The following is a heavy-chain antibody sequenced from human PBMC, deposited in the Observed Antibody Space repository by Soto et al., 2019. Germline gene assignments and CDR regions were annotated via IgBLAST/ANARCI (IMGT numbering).Heavy chain of an antibody. Sequence: SQTLSLTCTVSGGSISSSSYYWGWIRQPPGKGLEWIGSIYYSGSTYYNPSLKSRVTISVDTSKNQFSLKLSSVTAADTAVYYCARLLRTVVANWGQGTLVTVSS. CDR3: ARLLRTVVAN. J-gene: IGHJ4*02. D-gene: IGHD2-15*01. CDR2: IYYSGST. CDR1: GGSISSSSYY. V-gene: IGHV4-39*01.